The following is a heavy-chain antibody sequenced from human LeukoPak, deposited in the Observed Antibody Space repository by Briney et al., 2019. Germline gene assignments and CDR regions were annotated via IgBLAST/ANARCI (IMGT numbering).Heavy chain of an antibody. V-gene: IGHV4-31*03. Sequence: TSSETLSLTCTVSGGSISSGGYYWSWIRQHPGKGLEWIGYIYYSGSTYYHPSLKSRVTISVDTSKNQFSLKLSSVTAADTAVYYCASELGYCSSTSCYHGAFDIWGQGTMVTVSS. CDR2: IYYSGST. CDR1: GGSISSGGYY. D-gene: IGHD2-2*01. CDR3: ASELGYCSSTSCYHGAFDI. J-gene: IGHJ3*02.